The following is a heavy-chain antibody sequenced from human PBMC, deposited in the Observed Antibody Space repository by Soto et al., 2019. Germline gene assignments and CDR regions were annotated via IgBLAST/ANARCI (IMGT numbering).Heavy chain of an antibody. J-gene: IGHJ5*02. CDR3: ARLDCSSTSCYELDWFDP. CDR2: IDPSDSYT. D-gene: IGHD2-2*01. V-gene: IGHV5-10-1*01. CDR1: GYSFTSYW. Sequence: GESLKISCKGSGYSFTSYWISWVRQMPGKGLEWMGRIDPSDSYTNYSPSFQGHVTISADKSISTAYLQWSSLKASDTAMYYCARLDCSSTSCYELDWFDPWGQGTLVTVSS.